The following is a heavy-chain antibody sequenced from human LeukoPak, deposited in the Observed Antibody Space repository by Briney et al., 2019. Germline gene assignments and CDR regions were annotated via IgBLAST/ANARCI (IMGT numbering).Heavy chain of an antibody. CDR1: GFTVSSNY. V-gene: IGHV3-53*01. J-gene: IGHJ3*02. CDR2: IYSGGST. CDR3: ARDFGIAAAGFHLGAFDI. Sequence: GGSLRLSCAASGFTVSSNYMSWVRQAPGKGLEWVSVIYSGGSTYYADSVKGRFTISRDNSKNTLYLQMSSLRAEDTTVYYCARDFGIAAAGFHLGAFDIWGHGTMVTVSS. D-gene: IGHD6-13*01.